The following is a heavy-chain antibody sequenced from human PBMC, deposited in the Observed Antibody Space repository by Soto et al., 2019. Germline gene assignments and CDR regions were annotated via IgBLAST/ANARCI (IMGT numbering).Heavy chain of an antibody. CDR2: IHYSGST. CDR3: ARGSAAGTKSPFDY. D-gene: IGHD6-13*01. J-gene: IGHJ4*02. V-gene: IGHV4-59*01. CDR1: GGSISGYC. Sequence: SETLSLTCTVSGGSISGYCWSWIRQSPGKGLEWIGYIHYSGSTNYNPSLKSRVTISVDTSKNQLSLKLSSVTAADTAVYYCARGSAAGTKSPFDYWGQGTLVTVSS.